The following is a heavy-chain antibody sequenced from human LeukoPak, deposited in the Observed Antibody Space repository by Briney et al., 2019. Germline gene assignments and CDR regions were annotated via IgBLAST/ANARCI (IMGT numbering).Heavy chain of an antibody. CDR3: ARDGSGGIPFDY. Sequence: SVKVSCKASGGTSSSYAISWVRQAPGQGLEWMGGIIPFSGTATYAQKFQGRVTITADESTSTAYMELSSLRSEDTAVYYCARDGSGGIPFDYWGQGTLVTVSS. J-gene: IGHJ4*02. D-gene: IGHD2-15*01. CDR2: IIPFSGTA. CDR1: GGTSSSYA. V-gene: IGHV1-69*13.